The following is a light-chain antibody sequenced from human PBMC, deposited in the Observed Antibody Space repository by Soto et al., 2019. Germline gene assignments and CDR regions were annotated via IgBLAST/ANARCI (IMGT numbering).Light chain of an antibody. V-gene: IGLV2-8*01. Sequence: QSALTQPPSASGSPGQSVTISCTGTSSDVGLYNYVSWYQQHPGKAPKVIIFEVSQRPSGVPYRFSGSKSGNTASLTVSGLQAEDEADYYCAAWDDNLSGPVFGGGTKLTVL. J-gene: IGLJ3*02. CDR3: AAWDDNLSGPV. CDR2: EVS. CDR1: SSDVGLYNY.